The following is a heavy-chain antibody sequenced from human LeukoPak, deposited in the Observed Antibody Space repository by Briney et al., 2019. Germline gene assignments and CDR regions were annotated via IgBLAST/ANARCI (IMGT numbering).Heavy chain of an antibody. CDR2: IKQDGSEK. CDR1: GFTFSSYW. D-gene: IGHD3-10*01. Sequence: GGSLRLSCAASGFTFSSYWMSWVRQAPGKGLEWVANIKQDGSEKYYVDSVKGRFTISRDNAKNSLYLQMNSLRAEDTAVYYCARDPVVRGIRPLDYWGQGTLVTVSS. J-gene: IGHJ4*02. V-gene: IGHV3-7*03. CDR3: ARDPVVRGIRPLDY.